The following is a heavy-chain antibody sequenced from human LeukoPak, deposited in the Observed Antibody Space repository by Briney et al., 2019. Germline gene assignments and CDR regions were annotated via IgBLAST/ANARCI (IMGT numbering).Heavy chain of an antibody. D-gene: IGHD5-24*01. Sequence: SVKFSWKDSGGTFSSYAISWVRQAPGQGLEWLGGRIPIFGTAKYAQRFQGRVTITADESTSTAYMELSSLRSEDTAVYYCARAKSLRDMATSQGSWGQGTLVTVSS. J-gene: IGHJ5*02. CDR3: ARAKSLRDMATSQGS. V-gene: IGHV1-69*13. CDR1: GGTFSSYA. CDR2: RIPIFGTA.